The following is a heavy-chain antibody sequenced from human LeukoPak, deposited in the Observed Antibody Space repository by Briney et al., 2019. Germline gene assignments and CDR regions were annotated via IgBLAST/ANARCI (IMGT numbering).Heavy chain of an antibody. CDR2: IYSGGTT. J-gene: IGHJ6*03. D-gene: IGHD4-11*01. CDR3: ARESSNSLYMDV. Sequence: GGSLRLSCAASGITVGSSYMYWVRQAPGKGLGYVSAIYSGGTTYYADSVKGRFTISRDNSKNTLLLQMNSLRADDTAVYHCARESSNSLYMDVWGKGTTVTVSS. V-gene: IGHV3-53*01. CDR1: GITVGSSY.